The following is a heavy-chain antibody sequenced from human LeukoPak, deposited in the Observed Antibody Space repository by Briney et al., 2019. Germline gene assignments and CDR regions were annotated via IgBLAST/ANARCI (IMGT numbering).Heavy chain of an antibody. CDR1: GFTFNSYA. Sequence: PGGSLRLSCAASGFTFNSYAMSWVRQAPGKGLEWVSAISGSGGSTYYADSVKGRFTISRDNSKNTLYLQMNSLRAEDTAVYYCAKTLLVVVIAPIDYWGQGTLVTVSS. CDR2: ISGSGGST. D-gene: IGHD3-22*01. CDR3: AKTLLVVVIAPIDY. V-gene: IGHV3-23*01. J-gene: IGHJ4*02.